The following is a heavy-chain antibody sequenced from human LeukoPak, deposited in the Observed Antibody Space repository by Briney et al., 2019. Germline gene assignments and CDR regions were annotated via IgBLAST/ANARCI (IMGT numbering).Heavy chain of an antibody. J-gene: IGHJ6*02. D-gene: IGHD1-14*01. V-gene: IGHV3-23*01. CDR2: ITRSGGT. Sequence: GGSLRLSCAASGFTFSDFAMAWVRQAPGKGLEWVSGITRSGGTNYADSVKGRFTISRDNSRDTLYLQMDGLRGEDTAIYYCAKYKGYYHYNYCMNVWGQGTTVTVSS. CDR1: GFTFSDFA. CDR3: AKYKGYYHYNYCMNV.